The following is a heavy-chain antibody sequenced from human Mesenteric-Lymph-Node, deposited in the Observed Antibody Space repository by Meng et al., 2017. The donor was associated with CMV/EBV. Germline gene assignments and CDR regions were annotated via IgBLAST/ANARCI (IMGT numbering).Heavy chain of an antibody. CDR2: ISSSSSYI. CDR3: ARGGIAARPVRNYGMDV. CDR1: GFTFSSYS. V-gene: IGHV3-21*01. Sequence: LSLTCAASGFTFSSYSMNWVRQAPGKGLEWVSSISSSSSYIYYADSVKGRFTISRDNAKNSLYLQMNSLRAEDTAVYYCARGGIAARPVRNYGMDVWGQGTTVTVSS. J-gene: IGHJ6*02. D-gene: IGHD6-6*01.